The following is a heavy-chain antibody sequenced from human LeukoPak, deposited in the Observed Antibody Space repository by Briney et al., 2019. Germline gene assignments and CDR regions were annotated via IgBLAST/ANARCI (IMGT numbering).Heavy chain of an antibody. CDR2: FDPEDGET. J-gene: IGHJ4*02. D-gene: IGHD3-10*01. V-gene: IGHV1-24*01. Sequence: ASVKVSCKVSGDTLTELSMHWVRQAPGKGLEWMGGFDPEDGETLYAQKFQGRVTMTEDTSTDTAYMELSSLRSEDTAMYYCATDLLAILSQRVYWGQGTLVTVSS. CDR1: GDTLTELS. CDR3: ATDLLAILSQRVY.